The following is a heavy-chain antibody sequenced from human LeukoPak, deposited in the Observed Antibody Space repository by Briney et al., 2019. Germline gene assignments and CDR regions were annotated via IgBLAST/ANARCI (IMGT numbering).Heavy chain of an antibody. CDR2: IRYVGINK. J-gene: IGHJ4*02. Sequence: GGSLRLSCAASGFTFSSYSMNWVRQAPGKGLEWVSFIRYVGINKYYADSVKGRFTISRDNSKNTLYLQMNNLRAEDTAVYYCAKVAVPAAIPVPPIYWGQGTLVTVSS. CDR3: AKVAVPAAIPVPPIY. CDR1: GFTFSSYS. D-gene: IGHD2-2*01. V-gene: IGHV3-30*02.